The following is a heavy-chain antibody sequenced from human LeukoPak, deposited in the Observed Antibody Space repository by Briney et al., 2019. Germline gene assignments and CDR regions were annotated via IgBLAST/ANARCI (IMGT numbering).Heavy chain of an antibody. Sequence: GASVKVSCKASGYTFTGYYMHWVRQAPGQGLEWMGWINPNSGGTNYAQKFQGWVTMTRDTSISTAYMELSRLRSDDTAVYYCARTPRLSGSENAFDIWGQGTMVTVSS. CDR2: INPNSGGT. CDR1: GYTFTGYY. CDR3: ARTPRLSGSENAFDI. J-gene: IGHJ3*02. V-gene: IGHV1-2*04. D-gene: IGHD3-3*01.